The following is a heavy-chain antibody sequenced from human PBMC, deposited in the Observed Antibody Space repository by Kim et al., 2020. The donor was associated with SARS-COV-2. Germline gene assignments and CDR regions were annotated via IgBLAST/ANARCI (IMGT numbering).Heavy chain of an antibody. CDR1: GFTFSSYG. V-gene: IGHV3-30*18. CDR3: AKDREWLQYQSLFDY. D-gene: IGHD5-12*01. Sequence: GGSLRLSCAASGFTFSSYGMHWVRQAPGKGLEWVAVISYDGSNKYYADSVKGRFTISRDNSKNTLYLQMNSLRAEDTAVYYCAKDREWLQYQSLFDYWGQGTLVTVSS. CDR2: ISYDGSNK. J-gene: IGHJ4*02.